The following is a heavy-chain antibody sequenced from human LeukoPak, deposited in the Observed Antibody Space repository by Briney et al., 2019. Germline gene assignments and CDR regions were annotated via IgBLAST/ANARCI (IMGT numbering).Heavy chain of an antibody. CDR2: IYGGGST. V-gene: IGHV3-53*01. D-gene: IGHD2-2*01. CDR1: GFTVSSKY. J-gene: IGHJ4*02. CDR3: ARGCSSTSCYGFDY. Sequence: GGSLRLSCAASGFTVSSKYMSWVRQAPGKGLEWVSVIYGGGSTYYADSVKGRFTISRDNSKNTLYLQMNSLRAEDTAVYYCARGCSSTSCYGFDYWGQGTLVTVSS.